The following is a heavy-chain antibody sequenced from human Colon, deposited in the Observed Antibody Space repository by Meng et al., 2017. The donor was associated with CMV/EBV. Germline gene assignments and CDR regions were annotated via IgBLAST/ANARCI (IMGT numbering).Heavy chain of an antibody. J-gene: IGHJ5*02. CDR3: ARGGGYYYGSGSLIDP. CDR2: INPNSGGT. CDR1: GYTFTGYK. V-gene: IGHV1-2*02. Sequence: ASVKVSCKASGYTFTGYKIHWVRQAPGQGLEWMGWINPNSGGTNYAQKFQGRVTMTRDTSISTAYMELSRLRSDDTAVYYCARGGGYYYGSGSLIDPWGQGTLVTVSS. D-gene: IGHD3-10*01.